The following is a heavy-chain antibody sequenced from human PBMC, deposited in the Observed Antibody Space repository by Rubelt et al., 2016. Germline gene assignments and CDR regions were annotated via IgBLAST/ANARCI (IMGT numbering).Heavy chain of an antibody. V-gene: IGHV1-69*04. Sequence: GAEVKKPGSSVKVSCKASGGTFSSYAISWVRQAPGQGLEWMGRIIPILGIANYAQKFQGGVTITADESTSTAYMELSSLRSEDTAVYYCARGHDYGDYATSYHYWGQGTLVTVAS. J-gene: IGHJ4*02. D-gene: IGHD4-17*01. CDR2: IIPILGIA. CDR1: GGTFSSYA. CDR3: ARGHDYGDYATSYHY.